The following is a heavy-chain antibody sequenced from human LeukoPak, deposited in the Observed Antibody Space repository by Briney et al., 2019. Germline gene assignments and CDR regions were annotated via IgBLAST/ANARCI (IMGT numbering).Heavy chain of an antibody. CDR2: IYHSGST. V-gene: IGHV4-59*01. CDR1: GGSISSYY. CDR3: ARRDSSSWQFQH. Sequence: PSETLSLTCTVSGGSISSYYWSWIRQPPGKGLEWIGYIYHSGSTNYNPSLKSRVTISVDTSKNQLSLKLSSVTAADTAVYYCARRDSSSWQFQHWGQGTLVTVSS. D-gene: IGHD6-13*01. J-gene: IGHJ1*01.